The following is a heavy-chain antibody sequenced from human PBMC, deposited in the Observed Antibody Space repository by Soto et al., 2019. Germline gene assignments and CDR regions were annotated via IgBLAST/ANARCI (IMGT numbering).Heavy chain of an antibody. Sequence: SETLSLTCTVSGTSMSGHFWSWMRQPPGKGLEWIGYGYYSGSTLYNPSLKSRVTISLDTSKNHFSLRLNSVTSADTAVYYCARGVYLSLVRTGWFDPWGQGTMVTVSS. V-gene: IGHV4-59*11. D-gene: IGHD3-10*01. CDR1: GTSMSGHF. CDR2: GYYSGST. CDR3: ARGVYLSLVRTGWFDP. J-gene: IGHJ5*02.